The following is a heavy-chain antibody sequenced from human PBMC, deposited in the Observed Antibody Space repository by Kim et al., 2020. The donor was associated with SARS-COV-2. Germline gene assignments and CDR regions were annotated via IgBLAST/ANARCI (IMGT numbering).Heavy chain of an antibody. CDR2: IKSKTDGGTT. V-gene: IGHV3-15*01. Sequence: GGSLRLSCAASGFTFSNAWMSWVRQAPGKGLEWVGRIKSKTDGGTTDYAAPVKGRFTISRDDSKNTLYLQMNSLKTEDTAVYYCTTGPRLLWFGSYRGMDVWGQGTTVTVSS. CDR3: TTGPRLLWFGSYRGMDV. D-gene: IGHD3-10*01. CDR1: GFTFSNAW. J-gene: IGHJ6*02.